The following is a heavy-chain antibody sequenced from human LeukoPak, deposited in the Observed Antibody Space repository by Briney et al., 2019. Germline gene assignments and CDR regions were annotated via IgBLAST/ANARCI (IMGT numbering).Heavy chain of an antibody. V-gene: IGHV3-21*01. CDR1: GFPFSSYR. CDR2: ISSGSSYI. D-gene: IGHD3-16*01. CDR3: ARIYTNCWPDY. Sequence: PGGSLTLSRAASGFPFSSYRMNWVGQAPGKGLEWVSSISSGSSYIYYADSVKDRFTISRDNAKNSLYLQMNSLRGEDTAVYYCARIYTNCWPDYWGQGTLVTVSS. J-gene: IGHJ4*02.